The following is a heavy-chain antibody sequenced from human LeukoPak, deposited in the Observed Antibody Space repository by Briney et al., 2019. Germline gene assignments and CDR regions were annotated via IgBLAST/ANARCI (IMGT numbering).Heavy chain of an antibody. V-gene: IGHV3-30-3*01. CDR2: ISYDGSNK. J-gene: IGHJ4*02. CDR1: GFTFSSYA. Sequence: PGRSLRLSCAASGFTFSSYAMHWVRQAPGKGLEWVAVISYDGSNKYYADSVKGRFTISRDNSKNTLYLQMNSLRAEDTAVYYCARGTVVVVAAYFNYWGQGTLVTVSS. CDR3: ARGTVVVVAAYFNY. D-gene: IGHD2-15*01.